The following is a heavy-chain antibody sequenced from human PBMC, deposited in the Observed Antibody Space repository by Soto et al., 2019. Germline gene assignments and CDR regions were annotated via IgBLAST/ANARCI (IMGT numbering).Heavy chain of an antibody. J-gene: IGHJ4*02. Sequence: GGSLRLSCAASGFTFSSSAMHWVRPAPGQGLEWVAVISYDGSNKYYADSVKGRFTIYTDNPTHYRDLQMNRRRAEDTAVYYCARDSPYYYDSSGYYYSVFDYSGQGTLVTVSS. V-gene: IGHV3-30-3*01. D-gene: IGHD3-22*01. CDR1: GFTFSSSA. CDR3: ARDSPYYYDSSGYYYSVFDY. CDR2: ISYDGSNK.